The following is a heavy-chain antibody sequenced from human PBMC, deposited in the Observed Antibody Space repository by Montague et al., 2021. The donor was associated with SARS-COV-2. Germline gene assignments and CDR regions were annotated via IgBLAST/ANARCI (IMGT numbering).Heavy chain of an antibody. CDR2: ISYDGSNK. CDR1: GFTFSSYA. J-gene: IGHJ3*02. Sequence: SLRLSCAASGFTFSSYAMHWVRQAPGKGLEWVAVISYDGSNKYYXDSVKGRFTISRDNSKNTLYLQMNSLRAEDTAVYYCAREMVYDAFDIWGQGTMVTVSS. CDR3: AREMVYDAFDI. D-gene: IGHD1-14*01. V-gene: IGHV3-30-3*01.